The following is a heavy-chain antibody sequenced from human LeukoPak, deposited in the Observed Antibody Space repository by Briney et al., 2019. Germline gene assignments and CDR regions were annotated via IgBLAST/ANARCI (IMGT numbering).Heavy chain of an antibody. V-gene: IGHV1-69*13. CDR2: IIPIFGTA. Sequence: ASVKVSCKASGGTFSSYAISWVRQAPGQGLEWMGGIIPIFGTANYAQKFQGRVTITADESTSTAYMELSSLRSEDTAVYYCARGPRLDSSGWYYGAFDIWGQGTMVTVSS. CDR3: ARGPRLDSSGWYYGAFDI. D-gene: IGHD6-19*01. J-gene: IGHJ3*02. CDR1: GGTFSSYA.